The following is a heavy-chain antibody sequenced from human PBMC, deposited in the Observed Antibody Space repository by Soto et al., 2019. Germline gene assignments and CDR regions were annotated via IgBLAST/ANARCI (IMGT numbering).Heavy chain of an antibody. J-gene: IGHJ6*02. CDR2: INHSGST. CDR3: ARGGRXTIFGVVTSYYYYGMDV. CDR1: GGSFSGYY. V-gene: IGHV4-34*01. D-gene: IGHD3-3*01. Sequence: SETLSLTCAVYGGSFSGYYWSWIRQPPGKGLEWIGEINHSGSTNYNPSLKSRVTISVDTSKNQFSLKLSSVTAADTAVYYCARGGRXTIFGVVTSYYYYGMDVWGQGTTVTVSS.